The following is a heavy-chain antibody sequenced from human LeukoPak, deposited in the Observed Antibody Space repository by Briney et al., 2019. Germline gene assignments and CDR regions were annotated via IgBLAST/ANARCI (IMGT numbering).Heavy chain of an antibody. CDR1: GFTFSSYA. Sequence: GGSLRLSCAASGFTFSSYAMSGGRQAPGKGLEWVLVIRVSGGSTYYADSVKVRFTSSRDNAKNTLYLQMNSLRAEDTAVYYCAKSYGDYDAFDIWGQGTMVTVSS. J-gene: IGHJ3*02. CDR2: IRVSGGST. D-gene: IGHD4-17*01. V-gene: IGHV3-23*01. CDR3: AKSYGDYDAFDI.